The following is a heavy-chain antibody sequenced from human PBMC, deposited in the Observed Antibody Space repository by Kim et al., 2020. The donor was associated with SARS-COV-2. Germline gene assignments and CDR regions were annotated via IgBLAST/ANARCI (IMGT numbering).Heavy chain of an antibody. D-gene: IGHD6-6*01. CDR3: ARGGNSSSFDY. Sequence: TNYHPSLKSRVTISVETAKNQFSLKRSSVTAADTAVYYCARGGNSSSFDYWGQGTLVTVSS. V-gene: IGHV4-34*13. CDR2: T. J-gene: IGHJ4*02.